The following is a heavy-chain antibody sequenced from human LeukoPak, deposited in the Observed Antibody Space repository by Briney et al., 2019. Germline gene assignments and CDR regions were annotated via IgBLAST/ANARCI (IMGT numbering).Heavy chain of an antibody. J-gene: IGHJ6*03. V-gene: IGHV3-30*04. Sequence: HSGGSLRLSCAASGFNLSTYTIHWVRQAPGKGLEWVAVMSYDGNDKHYAASVKGRFTISRDNSKNTVYLQMNSLRAEDTAVYYCARECHYDILTGYSPVEYYYYYMDVWGKGTTVTVSS. CDR3: ARECHYDILTGYSPVEYYYYYMDV. CDR2: MSYDGNDK. D-gene: IGHD3-9*01. CDR1: GFNLSTYT.